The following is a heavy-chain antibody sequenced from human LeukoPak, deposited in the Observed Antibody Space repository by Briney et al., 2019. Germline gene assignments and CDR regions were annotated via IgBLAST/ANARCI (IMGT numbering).Heavy chain of an antibody. CDR3: AKDAGQWQNWNWFAP. Sequence: GGSLRLSCAASGFTFSSYAMSWVRQAPGKGLEWVAAISHDGSKTYSGDSVKGRFTISRDNSKNTLFLEMNSLRPEDTAMYYCAKDAGQWQNWNWFAPWGQGTLVIVSS. CDR1: GFTFSSYA. CDR2: ISHDGSKT. V-gene: IGHV3-30*18. J-gene: IGHJ5*02. D-gene: IGHD6-19*01.